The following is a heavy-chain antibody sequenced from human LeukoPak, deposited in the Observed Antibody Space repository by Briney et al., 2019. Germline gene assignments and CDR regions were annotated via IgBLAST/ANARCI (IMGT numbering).Heavy chain of an antibody. V-gene: IGHV4-59*01. Sequence: SETLSLTCTVSGGSISSYCWSWIRQPPGKGLEWIGYIYYSGSTNYNPSLKSRVTISVDTSKNQFSLKLSSVTAADTAVYYCASWGDYYGSGHRNAFDIWGQGTMVTVSS. D-gene: IGHD3-10*01. CDR2: IYYSGST. J-gene: IGHJ3*02. CDR1: GGSISSYC. CDR3: ASWGDYYGSGHRNAFDI.